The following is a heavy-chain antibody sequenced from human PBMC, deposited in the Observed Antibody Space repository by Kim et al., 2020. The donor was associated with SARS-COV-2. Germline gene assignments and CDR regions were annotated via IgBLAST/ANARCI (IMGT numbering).Heavy chain of an antibody. CDR3: ARVRSGSLGYYYYGMDV. J-gene: IGHJ6*02. CDR1: GGSFSGYY. V-gene: IGHV4-34*01. CDR2: INHSGST. D-gene: IGHD1-1*01. Sequence: SETLSLTCAVYGGSFSGYYWSWIRQPPGKGLEWIGEINHSGSTNYNPSLKSRVTISVDTSKNQFSLKLSSVTAADTAVYYCARVRSGSLGYYYYGMDVWGQGTTVTVSS.